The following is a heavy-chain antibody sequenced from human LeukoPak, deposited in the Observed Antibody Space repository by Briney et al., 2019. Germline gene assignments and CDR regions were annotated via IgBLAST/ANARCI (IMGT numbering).Heavy chain of an antibody. CDR2: ISYSGST. Sequence: PSETLSLTCTVSGDSISSSSYYWGWMRQPPGKGLEWIVYISYSGSTNYNPSLKSRVTISVYTSKNQFSLKLSSLTATDTAVYYRARGYSSGWPIPALYGIDVWGQGTTVTVSS. CDR3: ARGYSSGWPIPALYGIDV. CDR1: GDSISSSSYY. D-gene: IGHD6-19*01. J-gene: IGHJ6*02. V-gene: IGHV4-61*05.